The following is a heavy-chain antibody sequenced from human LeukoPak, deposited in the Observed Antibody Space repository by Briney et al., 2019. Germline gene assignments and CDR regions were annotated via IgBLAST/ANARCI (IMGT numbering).Heavy chain of an antibody. CDR1: GGSISSGGYY. CDR2: IYYSGST. CDR3: AKSREEIRGLDAFDI. D-gene: IGHD5-24*01. V-gene: IGHV4-31*03. J-gene: IGHJ3*02. Sequence: SETLSLTCTVSGGSISSGGYYWSWIRQHPGTGLEWIGYIYYSGSTYYNPSLKSRVALSVDTSKNQFSLKLSSLTAADTAVYYCAKSREEIRGLDAFDIWGQGTMVTVSS.